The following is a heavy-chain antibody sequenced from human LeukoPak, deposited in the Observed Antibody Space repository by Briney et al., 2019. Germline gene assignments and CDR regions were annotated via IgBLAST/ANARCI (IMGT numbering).Heavy chain of an antibody. J-gene: IGHJ5*02. CDR1: GGSISSGGYS. V-gene: IGHV4-30-4*07. D-gene: IGHD6-25*01. CDR3: ARVLAAAGTNWFAP. Sequence: SETLSLTCTVSGGSISSGGYSWSWIRQPPGKGMEFIAYIYYTGNTYFNPSLKSRVTISVDTCKHQFSLKLTPVTAADTAVYYCARVLAAAGTNWFAPCGQGTLVTVSS. CDR2: IYYTGNT.